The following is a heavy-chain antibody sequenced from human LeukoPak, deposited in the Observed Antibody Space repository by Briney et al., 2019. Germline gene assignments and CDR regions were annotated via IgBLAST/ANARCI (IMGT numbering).Heavy chain of an antibody. Sequence: PGGSLRLTCAASGFTFSNYAMHWVRQAPGKGLEWVAVISYDGSNTYYADSVKGRFTISRDNSKNTVYLQMNSLRAEDTAVYYCARDRDTRVGPTDIDYWGQGTLVTVSS. CDR3: ARDRDTRVGPTDIDY. V-gene: IGHV3-30*04. J-gene: IGHJ4*02. CDR2: ISYDGSNT. D-gene: IGHD5-18*01. CDR1: GFTFSNYA.